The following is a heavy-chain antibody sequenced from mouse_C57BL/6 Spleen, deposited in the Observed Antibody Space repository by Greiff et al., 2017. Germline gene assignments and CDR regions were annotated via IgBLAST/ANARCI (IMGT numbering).Heavy chain of an antibody. V-gene: IGHV1-26*01. D-gene: IGHD1-1*01. CDR2: INPNNGGT. CDR3: ARSGEKHGSSYGYFDV. J-gene: IGHJ1*03. Sequence: VQLQQSGPELVKPGASVKISCKASGYTFTDYYMNWVKQSHGKSLEWIGDINPNNGGTSYNQKFKGKATLTVDKSSSTAYMELRSLTSEDSAVYYCARSGEKHGSSYGYFDVWGTGTTVTVSS. CDR1: GYTFTDYY.